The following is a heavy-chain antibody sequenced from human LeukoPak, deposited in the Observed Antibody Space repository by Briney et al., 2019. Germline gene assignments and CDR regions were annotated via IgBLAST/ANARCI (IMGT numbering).Heavy chain of an antibody. CDR2: IYYSGST. CDR1: GDSISSSNYY. CDR3: ARRRGALDY. V-gene: IGHV4-39*01. J-gene: IGHJ4*02. D-gene: IGHD1-26*01. Sequence: PSETLSLTCTVSGDSISSSNYYWGWFRQPPGKGLEWIGSIYYSGSTYYNPSLKSRVTISVDTSRNQFSLKLSSVTAADTAVYYCARRRGALDYWGQGTLVTVSS.